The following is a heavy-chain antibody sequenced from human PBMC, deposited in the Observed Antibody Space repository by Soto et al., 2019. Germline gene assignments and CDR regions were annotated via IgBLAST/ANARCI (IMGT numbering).Heavy chain of an antibody. J-gene: IGHJ6*02. CDR1: GCTFSSYA. Sequence: QVQLVESGGGVVQPGRSLRLSCAASGCTFSSYAMHWVRQAPCKGLEWVAVISYDGSNKYYADSVKGRFTISRDNSKNTLYLQMNSLRAEDTAVYYCARDLNGDYSYYYYGMDVWGQGTTVTVSS. D-gene: IGHD4-17*01. V-gene: IGHV3-30-3*01. CDR2: ISYDGSNK. CDR3: ARDLNGDYSYYYYGMDV.